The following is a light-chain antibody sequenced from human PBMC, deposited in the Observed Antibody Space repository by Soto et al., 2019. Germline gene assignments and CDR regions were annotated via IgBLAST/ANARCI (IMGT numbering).Light chain of an antibody. CDR2: GAS. Sequence: EIVFTHSPCTLSLSPVYRATLSCRASQSVSNNYLAWYQQKPGQAPRLLIYGASIRAAGIPARFSASGSGTDFTLTISDVQPEDFALYYCHQRQSWPRTFGQGTKVDIK. J-gene: IGKJ1*01. V-gene: IGKV3-11*01. CDR1: QSVSNNY. CDR3: HQRQSWPRT.